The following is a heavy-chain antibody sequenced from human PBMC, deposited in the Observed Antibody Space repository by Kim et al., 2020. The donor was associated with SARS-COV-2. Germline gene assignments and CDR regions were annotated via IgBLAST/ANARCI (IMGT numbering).Heavy chain of an antibody. J-gene: IGHJ4*02. CDR3: AREWGLRKTGLDY. D-gene: IGHD1-26*01. V-gene: IGHV6-1*01. Sequence: YAASVKSRIIINPDTSKNQFSLQLSSVTPEDTAVYYCAREWGLRKTGLDYWGQGALVTVSS.